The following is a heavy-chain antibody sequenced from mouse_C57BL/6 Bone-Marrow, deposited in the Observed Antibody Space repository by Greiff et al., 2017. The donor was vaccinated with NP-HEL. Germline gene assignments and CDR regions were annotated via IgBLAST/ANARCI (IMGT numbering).Heavy chain of an antibody. V-gene: IGHV1-81*01. Sequence: VQLQQSGAELARPGASVKLSCKASGYTFTSYGISWVKQRTGQGLEWIGEIYPRSGNTYYNEKFKGKATLTVDTSSSTAYMQLSSLTSEDSAVYFCARWGLWLRYAMDYWGQGTSVTVSS. CDR3: ARWGLWLRYAMDY. CDR1: GYTFTSYG. D-gene: IGHD2-2*01. CDR2: IYPRSGNT. J-gene: IGHJ4*01.